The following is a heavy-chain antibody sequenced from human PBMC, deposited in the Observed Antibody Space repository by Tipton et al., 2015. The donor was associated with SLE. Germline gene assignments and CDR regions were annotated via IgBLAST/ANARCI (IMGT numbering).Heavy chain of an antibody. CDR2: ISYNGDI. V-gene: IGHV4-61*01. J-gene: IGHJ4*02. D-gene: IGHD2-15*01. CDR3: ARVLHGCFFAS. CDR1: GASIISGPYY. Sequence: TLSLTCTVSGASIISGPYYWTWIRQTPGKELEWIGYISYNGDINYNPSLRSRVSISADPSKNEFSLNVTAATAVDTAVYFWARVLHGCFFASWGQGTLGAVSS.